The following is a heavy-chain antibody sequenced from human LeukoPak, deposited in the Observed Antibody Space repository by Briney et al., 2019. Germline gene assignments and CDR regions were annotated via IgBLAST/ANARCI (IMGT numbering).Heavy chain of an antibody. CDR3: ASQPDRNGAFDY. J-gene: IGHJ4*02. CDR1: GGSFSGYH. V-gene: IGHV4-34*01. Sequence: SETLSLTCAVYGGSFSGYHWSWIRQPPGKGLEWIGEINHSGSTNYSPSLKSRVTISVDTSKNQFSLKLSSVTAADTAVYYCASQPDRNGAFDYWGQGTLVTVSS. CDR2: INHSGST. D-gene: IGHD2-8*01.